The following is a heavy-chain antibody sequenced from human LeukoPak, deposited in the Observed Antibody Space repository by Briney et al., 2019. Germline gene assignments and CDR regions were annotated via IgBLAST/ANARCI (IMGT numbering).Heavy chain of an antibody. V-gene: IGHV3-43*02. J-gene: IGHJ4*02. CDR1: GFTFDDYA. CDR2: ISGDGGST. Sequence: GGTLRLSCAASGFTFDDYAMHWVCHAPGTDLEWVSLISGDGGSTYYADSVQGRFTISRDNSKNSLYLQMNSLRTEDTALYYCSKGRLITMIANWGQGTLVTVSS. CDR3: SKGRLITMIAN. D-gene: IGHD3-22*01.